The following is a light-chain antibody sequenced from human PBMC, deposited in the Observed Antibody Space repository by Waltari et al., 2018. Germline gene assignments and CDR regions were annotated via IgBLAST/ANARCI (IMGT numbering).Light chain of an antibody. Sequence: QSALTQPASVSGSPGPSITISCTGPRRDVGAYNLVSWYQQHAGQVPKLIIYEVNKRPSGFSTRFSGSRSGNTASLTISGLQAEDEATYFCCSYAGTTSWLFGGGTKVTVL. CDR1: RRDVGAYNL. CDR3: CSYAGTTSWL. J-gene: IGLJ3*02. CDR2: EVN. V-gene: IGLV2-23*02.